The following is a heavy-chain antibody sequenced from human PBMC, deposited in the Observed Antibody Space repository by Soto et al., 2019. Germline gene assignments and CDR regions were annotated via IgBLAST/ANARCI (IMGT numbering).Heavy chain of an antibody. Sequence: SETLSLTCTVSGGSISSYYWSWIRQPPGKGLEWIGYIYYSGSTNYNPSLKSRVTISVDTSKNQFSLKLSSVTAADTAVYYCARSSWSANTNWFDPWGQGTLVTVSS. V-gene: IGHV4-59*01. CDR3: ARSSWSANTNWFDP. J-gene: IGHJ5*02. CDR2: IYYSGST. CDR1: GGSISSYY. D-gene: IGHD1-26*01.